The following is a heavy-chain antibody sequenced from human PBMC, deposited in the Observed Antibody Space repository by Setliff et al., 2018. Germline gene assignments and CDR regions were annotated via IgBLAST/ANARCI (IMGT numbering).Heavy chain of an antibody. Sequence: CSVSGVSVSDYYWSWIRQPAGRGLEYIGRIYTSGATNYSPSVRGRVTISVDHLKNQVSLNLKSATAADTAVYYCARDMGQPYYFESWGLGTLVTVSS. D-gene: IGHD1-1*01. J-gene: IGHJ4*02. CDR2: IYTSGAT. V-gene: IGHV4-4*07. CDR1: GVSVSDYY. CDR3: ARDMGQPYYFES.